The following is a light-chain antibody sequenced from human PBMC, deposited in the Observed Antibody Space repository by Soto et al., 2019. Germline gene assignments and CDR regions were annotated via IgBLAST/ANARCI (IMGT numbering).Light chain of an antibody. CDR2: EVS. CDR1: SSDVGGYNY. CDR3: SSYAGSNNLV. V-gene: IGLV2-8*01. J-gene: IGLJ2*01. Sequence: QSVLTQPPSASGSPGQSVTISCTGTSSDVGGYNYVSWYQQHPGKAPKLMIYEVSKRPSGVPDRFSGSKSGNTASLTVSGLKYEDEADYYCSSYAGSNNLVFGGGTKVXVL.